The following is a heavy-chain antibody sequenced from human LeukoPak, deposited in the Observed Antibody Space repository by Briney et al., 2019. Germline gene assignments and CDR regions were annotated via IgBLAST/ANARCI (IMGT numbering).Heavy chain of an antibody. CDR3: ARDSTRHTLWEAPLRGVSPIDY. V-gene: IGHV3-21*01. Sequence: GGSLRLSCAASGFTFSSYSMNWVRQAPGKGLEWVSSISSSSSYIYYADSVKGRFTISRDNVKNSLYLQMNSLRAEDTAVYYCARDSTRHTLWEAPLRGVSPIDYWGQGTLVTVSS. CDR1: GFTFSSYS. CDR2: ISSSSSYI. J-gene: IGHJ4*02. D-gene: IGHD1-26*01.